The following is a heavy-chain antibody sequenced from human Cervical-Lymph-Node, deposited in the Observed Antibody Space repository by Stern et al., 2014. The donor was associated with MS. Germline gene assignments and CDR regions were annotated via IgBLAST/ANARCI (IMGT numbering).Heavy chain of an antibody. CDR3: ASPGPHCTTTTSCYLAFEY. CDR2: ISSSGSYI. D-gene: IGHD2-2*01. V-gene: IGHV3-21*01. J-gene: IGHJ4*02. CDR1: AFSFSDYA. Sequence: EVQLVESGGGLVKPGGTLRLSCVASAFSFSDYAMNWVRQAPGKGLEWVASISSSGSYIYYGDSVEGRFTIARANAKNSLYLQMETLRAEDTAVYYCASPGPHCTTTTSCYLAFEYWGQGTLVTVSS.